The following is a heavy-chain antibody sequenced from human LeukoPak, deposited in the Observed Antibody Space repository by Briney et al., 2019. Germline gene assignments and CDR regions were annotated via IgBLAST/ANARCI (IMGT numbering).Heavy chain of an antibody. V-gene: IGHV1-8*01. Sequence: ASVKVSCKASGYTFTSYDINWVRQATGQGLEWMGWMNPNSGNTGYAQKFQGRVTMTRNTSISTAYMELSSLRSEDTAVYYCARGRLVMTTVTTDIGYWGQGTLVTVSS. D-gene: IGHD4-17*01. CDR1: GYTFTSYD. CDR2: MNPNSGNT. J-gene: IGHJ4*02. CDR3: ARGRLVMTTVTTDIGY.